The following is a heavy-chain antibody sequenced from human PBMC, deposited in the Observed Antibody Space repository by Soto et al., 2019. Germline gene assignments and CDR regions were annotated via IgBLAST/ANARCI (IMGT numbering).Heavy chain of an antibody. D-gene: IGHD6-6*01. J-gene: IGHJ4*02. Sequence: SGPTLVNPTETLTLTCSMSGFSLRSPRLGVSWVRQPPGKALEWLAHILSNGEKSYTTSLKTRLSISTDTSKSQVVLTMTNMAHADTGTYYCARMLAATMRSLCYFDLWGQGTPVTVSS. CDR3: ARMLAATMRSLCYFDL. CDR1: GFSLRSPRLG. CDR2: ILSNGEK. V-gene: IGHV2-26*03.